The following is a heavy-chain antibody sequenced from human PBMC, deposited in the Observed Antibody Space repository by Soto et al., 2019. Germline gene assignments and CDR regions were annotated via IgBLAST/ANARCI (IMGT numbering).Heavy chain of an antibody. D-gene: IGHD3-10*01. Sequence: GGSLRLSCAASGFTFSSYAMHWVRQAPGEGLEWVAAISYDGSKKFYADSVKGRFTVSRDNSENTLFLQMNSLRTEDTAVYFCAKEFGVDFGYWGQGTLVTVSS. CDR3: AKEFGVDFGY. J-gene: IGHJ4*02. CDR1: GFTFSSYA. CDR2: ISYDGSKK. V-gene: IGHV3-30*18.